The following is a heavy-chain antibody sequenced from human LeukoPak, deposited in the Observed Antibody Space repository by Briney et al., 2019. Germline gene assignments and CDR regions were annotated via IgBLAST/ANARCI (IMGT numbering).Heavy chain of an antibody. CDR1: GFHFESYA. CDR3: AKERDNRLLLSHFHY. Sequence: GGSLRLSCAASGFHFESYAMSWVRQAPGKGLEWVSSVSGDGTRKFYADSVKGRFTISRDNSRNMLSLQMNSLTAADTAVYFCAKERDNRLLLSHFHYWGQGIMVTVSS. V-gene: IGHV3-23*01. CDR2: VSGDGTRK. D-gene: IGHD2-2*01. J-gene: IGHJ4*02.